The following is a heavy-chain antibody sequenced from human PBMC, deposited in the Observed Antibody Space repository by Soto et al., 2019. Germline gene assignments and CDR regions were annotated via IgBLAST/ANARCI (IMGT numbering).Heavy chain of an antibody. CDR2: IKSKTDGGTT. CDR1: GFTFSNAW. J-gene: IGHJ6*02. CDR3: TTVRYCSSTSCPPAPYYYYGMDV. D-gene: IGHD2-2*01. V-gene: IGHV3-15*01. Sequence: GGSLRLSCAASGFTFSNAWMSWVRQAPGKGLEWVGRIKSKTDGGTTDYAAPVKGRFTISRDDSKNTLYLQMNSLKTEDTAVYYCTTVRYCSSTSCPPAPYYYYGMDVWGQGTTVTVSS.